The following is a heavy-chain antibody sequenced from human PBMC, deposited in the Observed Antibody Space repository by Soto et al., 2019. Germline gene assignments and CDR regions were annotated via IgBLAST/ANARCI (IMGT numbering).Heavy chain of an antibody. CDR1: GFTFSDYY. J-gene: IGHJ3*02. Sequence: PGGSLRLSCAASGFTFSDYYMSWIRQAPGKGLEWVSYISSSSSYTNYADSVKGRFTISRDNAKNSLYLQMNSLRAEDTAVYYCARAWGDCTNGVCRHAFDIWGQGTMVTVSS. V-gene: IGHV3-11*06. CDR2: ISSSSSYT. CDR3: ARAWGDCTNGVCRHAFDI. D-gene: IGHD2-8*01.